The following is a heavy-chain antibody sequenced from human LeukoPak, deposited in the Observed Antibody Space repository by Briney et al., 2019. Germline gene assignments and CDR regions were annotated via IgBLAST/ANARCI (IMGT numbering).Heavy chain of an antibody. CDR1: GGSFSGYY. CDR3: ARVRFLEWLLYLSEYYFDY. Sequence: SETLSLTCAVYGGSFSGYYWSWIRQPPGKGLEWIGEINHSGSTNYNPSLKSRVTISVDTSKNQFSLKLSSVTAADTAVYYCARVRFLEWLLYLSEYYFDYWGQGTLVTVSS. CDR2: INHSGST. V-gene: IGHV4-34*01. D-gene: IGHD3-3*01. J-gene: IGHJ4*02.